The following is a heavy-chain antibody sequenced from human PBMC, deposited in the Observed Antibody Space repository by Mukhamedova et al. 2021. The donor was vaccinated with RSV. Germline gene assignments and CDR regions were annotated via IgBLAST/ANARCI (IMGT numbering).Heavy chain of an antibody. CDR3: ARRLLWYLYGMDV. Sequence: SWIRQPPGKGLEWIGEINHSGSTNYNPSLKSRVTISVDTSKNQFSLKLSSVTAADTAVYYCARRLLWYLYGMDVWGQGTTVTVS. CDR2: INHSGST. D-gene: IGHD3-10*01. V-gene: IGHV4-34*01. J-gene: IGHJ6*02.